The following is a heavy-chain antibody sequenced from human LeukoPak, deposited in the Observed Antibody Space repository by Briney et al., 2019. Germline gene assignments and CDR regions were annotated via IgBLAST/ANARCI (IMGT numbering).Heavy chain of an antibody. CDR2: ISWNSGSI. Sequence: GGSLRLSCAASGFTFDDYAMHWVRQAPGKGLEWVSGISWNSGSIGYADSVKGRFTISRDNAKNSLYLQMNSLRAEDTALYYCAKDFARGYYYDSSGYLPSEWGQGTLVTVSS. CDR1: GFTFDDYA. CDR3: AKDFARGYYYDSSGYLPSE. J-gene: IGHJ4*02. V-gene: IGHV3-9*01. D-gene: IGHD3-22*01.